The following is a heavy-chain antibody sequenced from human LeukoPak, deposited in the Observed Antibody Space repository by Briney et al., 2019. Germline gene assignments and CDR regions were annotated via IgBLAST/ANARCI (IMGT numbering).Heavy chain of an antibody. J-gene: IGHJ6*04. CDR3: ARYCTGGSCFFQYGTDV. CDR2: ISGSGATT. CDR1: GFTFSTYA. V-gene: IGHV3-23*01. D-gene: IGHD2-15*01. Sequence: GGSLRLSCAASGFTFSTYAMTWVRQAPGKGLEWVSPISGSGATTYYADSVKGRFTISRDNSKNTLFLQMNSLSAEDTAIYYCARYCTGGSCFFQYGTDVWGKGTTVTVSS.